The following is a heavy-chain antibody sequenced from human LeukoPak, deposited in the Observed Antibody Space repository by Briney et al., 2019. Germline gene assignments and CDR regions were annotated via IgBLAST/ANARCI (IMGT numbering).Heavy chain of an antibody. CDR2: IRHDGSNI. Sequence: GGSLRLSCAASGFTFRNYAMHWVRQAPGKGLEGVTFIRHDGSNIDYADSVKGRFTISRDNSKNTLYLQMNSLIVEDTAVYYCAKTGFQWGYYFYYMDVWGKGTTVTVSS. J-gene: IGHJ6*03. CDR1: GFTFRNYA. V-gene: IGHV3-30*02. D-gene: IGHD1-14*01. CDR3: AKTGFQWGYYFYYMDV.